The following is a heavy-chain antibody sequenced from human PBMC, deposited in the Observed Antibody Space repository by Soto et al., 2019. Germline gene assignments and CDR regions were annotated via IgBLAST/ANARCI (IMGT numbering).Heavy chain of an antibody. CDR1: GYSFSTYD. D-gene: IGHD3-3*01. Sequence: ASVKVSCKASGYSFSTYDISRLRQAPGQGPEWMGRISPKNGNTNYAQNFQDRVTMTADTSSSTAYMELRGLRSDDTAKYYCATSYDSGFDPWGPGTRVTVSS. V-gene: IGHV1-18*04. J-gene: IGHJ5*02. CDR3: ATSYDSGFDP. CDR2: ISPKNGNT.